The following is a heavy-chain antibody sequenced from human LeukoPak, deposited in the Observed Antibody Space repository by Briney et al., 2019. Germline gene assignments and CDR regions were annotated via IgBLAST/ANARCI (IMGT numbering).Heavy chain of an antibody. CDR1: GGSISSYY. D-gene: IGHD3-10*01. J-gene: IGHJ4*02. CDR2: IHYSGST. Sequence: SETLSLTCTVSGGSISSYYWNWIRQPPGKGLEWIGYIHYSGSTNYNPSLKSRATISIDTSKNQFSLKLSSVTAADTAVYYCARSYGSGSYFENWGQGTLVTVSS. V-gene: IGHV4-59*01. CDR3: ARSYGSGSYFEN.